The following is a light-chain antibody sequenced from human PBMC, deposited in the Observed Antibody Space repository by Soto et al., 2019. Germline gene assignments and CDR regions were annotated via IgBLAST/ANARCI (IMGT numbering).Light chain of an antibody. CDR2: DVS. Sequence: QSVLAQPASVSGSRGQSITISCTGTSSDVGRYNYVSWFQQHPGKVPKLIIYDVSNWPSGVSDRFSGSKSGNPASLTISGLHPEDEADYYCSSFPSSSTFVFGTGTKVTVL. J-gene: IGLJ1*01. CDR3: SSFPSSSTFV. CDR1: SSDVGRYNY. V-gene: IGLV2-14*03.